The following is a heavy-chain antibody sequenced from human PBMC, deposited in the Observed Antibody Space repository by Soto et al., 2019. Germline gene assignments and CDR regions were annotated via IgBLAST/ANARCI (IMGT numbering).Heavy chain of an antibody. J-gene: IGHJ5*02. Sequence: SETLSLTCAVYGGSFSGYYWSWIRQPPGKGLEWIGEINHSGSTNYNPSLKSQVTISVDTSKNQFSLKLSSVTAADTAVYYCARGDRSNWFDPWGQGTLVTVSS. CDR1: GGSFSGYY. V-gene: IGHV4-34*01. CDR2: INHSGST. CDR3: ARGDRSNWFDP.